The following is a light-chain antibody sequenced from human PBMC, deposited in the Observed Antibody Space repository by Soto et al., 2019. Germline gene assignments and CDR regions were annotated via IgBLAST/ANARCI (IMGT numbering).Light chain of an antibody. CDR1: NSNIGADYE. CDR3: QSFDSSLTGPI. CDR2: NNT. V-gene: IGLV1-40*01. Sequence: QSVLTQPPSVSGAPGQRVTISCTGSNSNIGADYEVYWYQQFPGTAPKLLISNNTNRPSGVPDRFSGSRSGTSASLAITGLQSADEADYYCQSFDSSLTGPIFGVGTKLTVL. J-gene: IGLJ2*01.